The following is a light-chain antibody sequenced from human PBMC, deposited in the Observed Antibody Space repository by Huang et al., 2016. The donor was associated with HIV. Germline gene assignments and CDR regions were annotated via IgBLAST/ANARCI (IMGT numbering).Light chain of an antibody. V-gene: IGKV4-1*01. J-gene: IGKJ1*01. CDR2: GAS. CDR1: QSVLSIPRSISRKKPTMENY. Sequence: DIEIIQSPDSLVASLGERVTITCRSSQSVLSIPRSISRKKPTMENYLAWYRQSPGQPPERPIYGASARESGVPDRFSGSGSGRDFSLTISNLQAEDAAIYYCQQYLSSPWTFGRGTKV. CDR3: QQYLSSPWT.